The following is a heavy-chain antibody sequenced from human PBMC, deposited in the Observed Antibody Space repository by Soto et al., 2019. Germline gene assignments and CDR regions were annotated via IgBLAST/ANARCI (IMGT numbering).Heavy chain of an antibody. V-gene: IGHV1-24*01. CDR3: VPGAGTYTVAFDF. D-gene: IGHD3-10*01. J-gene: IGHJ4*02. Sequence: QVQLVQSGAEVKKPGASVKVSCKVSGCTLADFSMHWVRQAPGEGLEWMGRFDPDDGETIYAQNFQGRVTMTEDTSTDTAYMELSSLRSEDSALYYCVPGAGTYTVAFDFWGQGTLVTVSS. CDR1: GCTLADFS. CDR2: FDPDDGET.